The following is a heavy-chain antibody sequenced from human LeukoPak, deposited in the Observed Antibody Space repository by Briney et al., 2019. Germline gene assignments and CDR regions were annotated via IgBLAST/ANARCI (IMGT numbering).Heavy chain of an antibody. J-gene: IGHJ4*02. CDR2: IYPGDSDT. Sequence: GESLKISCKGSGYSFTSYWIGWVRQMPGKGLEWMGIIYPGDSDTRYSPSFQGQVTISADKSINTAYLQWSSLKAADTAMYYCARRYYYDSSGYYPFDYWGQGTLVTVSS. V-gene: IGHV5-51*01. D-gene: IGHD3-22*01. CDR1: GYSFTSYW. CDR3: ARRYYYDSSGYYPFDY.